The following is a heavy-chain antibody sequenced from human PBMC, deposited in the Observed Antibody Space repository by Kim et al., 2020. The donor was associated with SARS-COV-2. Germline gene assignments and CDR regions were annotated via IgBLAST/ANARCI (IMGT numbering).Heavy chain of an antibody. CDR3: APFSSKDY. V-gene: IGHV3-66*01. J-gene: IGHJ4*02. D-gene: IGHD2-2*01. CDR2: SGGST. Sequence: SGGSTYYEAAVQGRVTISRDKSKKMLYLQMDSVRAEDTAVYYCAPFSSKDYWGQGTLVTVSS.